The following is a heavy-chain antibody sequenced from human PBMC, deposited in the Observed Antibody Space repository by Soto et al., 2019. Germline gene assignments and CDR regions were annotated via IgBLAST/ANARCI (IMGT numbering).Heavy chain of an antibody. CDR1: GFTFDDYT. D-gene: IGHD6-13*01. V-gene: IGHV3-43*01. CDR2: ISWDGGST. CDR3: AKERRRAAAGAFDY. J-gene: IGHJ4*02. Sequence: EVQLVESGGVVVQPGGSLRLSCAASGFTFDDYTMHWVRQAPGKGLAWVSLISWDGGSTYYADSVKGRFTISRDNSKNSLYLQMNSLRTEDTALYYCAKERRRAAAGAFDYWGQGTLVTVSS.